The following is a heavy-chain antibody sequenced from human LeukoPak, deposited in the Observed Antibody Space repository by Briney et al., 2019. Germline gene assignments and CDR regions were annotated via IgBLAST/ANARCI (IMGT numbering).Heavy chain of an antibody. CDR2: IYYSGST. Sequence: PSETLSLTCTVSGGSISSYYWSWIRQPPGKGLEWIGYIYYSGSTNYNPYLKSRVTISVDTSKNQFSLKLRSVTAADTAVYYCARDSGYTYGYHDYWGQGTLVTVSS. D-gene: IGHD5-18*01. CDR1: GGSISSYY. J-gene: IGHJ4*02. V-gene: IGHV4-59*01. CDR3: ARDSGYTYGYHDY.